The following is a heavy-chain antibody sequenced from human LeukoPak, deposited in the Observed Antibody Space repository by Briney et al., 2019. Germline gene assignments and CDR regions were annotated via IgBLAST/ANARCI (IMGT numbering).Heavy chain of an antibody. V-gene: IGHV1-8*02. J-gene: IGHJ4*02. CDR2: MNPNSGDT. Sequence: ASVKVSCKAAGYTFTGYYMHWVRQAPGKGLEWMGWMNPNSGDTGYVQKFQGRVTMTRSTSISTAYMELSSLRSEDTAVYYCARGPGGTGSLFDYWGQGTPVTVSS. D-gene: IGHD7-27*01. CDR1: GYTFTGYY. CDR3: ARGPGGTGSLFDY.